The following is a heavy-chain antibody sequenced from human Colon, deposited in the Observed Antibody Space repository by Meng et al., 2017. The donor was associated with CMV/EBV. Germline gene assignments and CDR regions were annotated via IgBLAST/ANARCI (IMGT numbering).Heavy chain of an antibody. J-gene: IGHJ4*02. D-gene: IGHD1-26*01. V-gene: IGHV3-74*01. CDR2: ISGDGGMT. Sequence: VHLVGSGGGLVPPGGSLRLSCAASGFTFSTYWMHWVRQGPGKGPVWLSRISGDGGMTSYADSVKGRFTISRDNAKNTLYLQMNSLRVEDTAVYYCARGVGESLGWEMGYWGQGTLVTVSS. CDR3: ARGVGESLGWEMGY. CDR1: GFTFSTYW.